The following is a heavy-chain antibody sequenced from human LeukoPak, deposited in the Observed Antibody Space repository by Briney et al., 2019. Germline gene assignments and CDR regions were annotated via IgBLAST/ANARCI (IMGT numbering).Heavy chain of an antibody. V-gene: IGHV3-30*04. CDR1: GFTFSSYA. D-gene: IGHD2-15*01. CDR3: AKGRGYCSGGSCYELEFDY. J-gene: IGHJ4*02. CDR2: ISYDGSNK. Sequence: GGSLRLSCAASGFTFSSYAMHWVRQAPGKGLEWVAVISYDGSNKYYADSVKGRFTISRDNSKNTLYLQMNSLRAEDTAVYYCAKGRGYCSGGSCYELEFDYWGQGTLVTVSS.